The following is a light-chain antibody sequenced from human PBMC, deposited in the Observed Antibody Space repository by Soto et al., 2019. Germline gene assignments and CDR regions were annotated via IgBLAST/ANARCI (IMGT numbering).Light chain of an antibody. CDR1: QSLLHSNGYNY. Sequence: DIVMTQSPLSLPVTPGEPASISCRSSQSLLHSNGYNYLDWYLQKPGQSPQLLIYLGSNRASGVPDRFSASGSGTDFTLKISRVEAEDVGVYYCMQALQTPLTFGGGTKVEFK. CDR2: LGS. CDR3: MQALQTPLT. V-gene: IGKV2-28*01. J-gene: IGKJ4*01.